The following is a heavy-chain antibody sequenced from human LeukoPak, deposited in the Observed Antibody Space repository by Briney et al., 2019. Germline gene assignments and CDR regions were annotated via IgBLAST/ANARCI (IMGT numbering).Heavy chain of an antibody. CDR2: INPNSGGT. V-gene: IGHV1-2*02. D-gene: IGHD1-26*01. Sequence: ASVKVSCKASGYTFTGYYMHWVRQAPGQGLEWMGWINPNSGGTNYAQKFQGRVTTTRDTSIGTAYMELSRLRSDDTAVYYCARDPTGATNSYYYYYYMDVWGKGTTVTVSS. CDR1: GYTFTGYY. CDR3: ARDPTGATNSYYYYYYMDV. J-gene: IGHJ6*03.